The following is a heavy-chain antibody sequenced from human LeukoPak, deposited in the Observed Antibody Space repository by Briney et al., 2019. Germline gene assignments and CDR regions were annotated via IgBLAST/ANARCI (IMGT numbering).Heavy chain of an antibody. V-gene: IGHV3-23*01. J-gene: IGHJ1*01. CDR1: GFTFSSYA. D-gene: IGHD6-13*01. CDR3: ARGSSNTWPPGAEYFEH. CDR2: ISGSGGST. Sequence: GGSLRLSCAASGFTFSSYAMSWVRQAPGKGLEWVSAISGSGGSTYYADSVKGRFTISRDNSKNTLYLQMNSLRAEDTAVYYCARGSSNTWPPGAEYFEHWGQGTLVTVSS.